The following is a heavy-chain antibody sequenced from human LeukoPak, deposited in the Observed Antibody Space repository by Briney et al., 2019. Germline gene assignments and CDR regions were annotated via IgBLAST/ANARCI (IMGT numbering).Heavy chain of an antibody. CDR1: GDSISSYY. CDR3: AALGDFAPFGLDY. D-gene: IGHD4-17*01. V-gene: IGHV4-59*08. Sequence: PSETLSLTCSVSGDSISSYYWSWIRQPPGKGLEWIGNTYYTGSTNYNPSLKGRVTISVDTSKKQFSLKLSSVTAADTAVYYCAALGDFAPFGLDYWGQGTLVTVSS. CDR2: TYYTGST. J-gene: IGHJ4*02.